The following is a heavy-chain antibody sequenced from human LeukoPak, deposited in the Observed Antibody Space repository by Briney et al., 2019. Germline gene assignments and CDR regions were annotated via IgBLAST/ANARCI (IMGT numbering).Heavy chain of an antibody. D-gene: IGHD1-7*01. V-gene: IGHV3-21*01. CDR2: IDSSSSYI. CDR3: ARPGISGTMGYGAFDI. Sequence: GGSLRLSCAASGFTFSSYSINWVRQAPGKGLEWVSSIDSSSSYIYYADSVKGRFTISRDNAKNSLFLQMNSLRVEDTAVYYCARPGISGTMGYGAFDIWGQGTRVTVSS. CDR1: GFTFSSYS. J-gene: IGHJ3*02.